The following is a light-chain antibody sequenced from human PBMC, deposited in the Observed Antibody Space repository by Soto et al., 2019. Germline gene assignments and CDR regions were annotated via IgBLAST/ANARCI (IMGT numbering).Light chain of an antibody. V-gene: IGKV3-20*01. J-gene: IGKJ2*02. CDR1: QSVGSSY. CDR3: QQYGISPRMCA. CDR2: GAS. Sequence: EIVLTQSPGTLSLSPGERATLSCRASQSVGSSYLAWYQQKPGQAPRLLISGASSRATGIPDRFSGSGSGTDFTLTISRLEPEDFAVYYCQQYGISPRMCAFGQGTKLEIK.